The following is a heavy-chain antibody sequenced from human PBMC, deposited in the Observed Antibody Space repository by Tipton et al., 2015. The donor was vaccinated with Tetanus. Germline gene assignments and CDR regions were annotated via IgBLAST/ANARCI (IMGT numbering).Heavy chain of an antibody. CDR1: GGSISSFNYY. V-gene: IGHV4-39*01. Sequence: TLSLTCTVSGGSISSFNYYWGWVRQPPGKGLEWIGSIYYSGSTYYNPSLRSRVTLSVDTSNTQFSLRGTSVTAADTAVYYCARLSSSANDAHAFDIWGQGTMVTVSS. CDR2: IYYSGST. D-gene: IGHD3-22*01. J-gene: IGHJ3*02. CDR3: ARLSSSANDAHAFDI.